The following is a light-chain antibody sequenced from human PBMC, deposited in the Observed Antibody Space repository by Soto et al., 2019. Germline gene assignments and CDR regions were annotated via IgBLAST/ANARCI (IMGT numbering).Light chain of an antibody. CDR2: GAS. Sequence: EIVLTQSPGTLSLSPGERATLSCRASQTVAKNFVAWYQQMPGQTPRLLIHGASNRATGIPDRISGSGSGTDFTLTISRLEPEDFAVYYCQQYDTSPLTFGGGTKVEIK. CDR3: QQYDTSPLT. CDR1: QTVAKNF. J-gene: IGKJ4*01. V-gene: IGKV3-20*01.